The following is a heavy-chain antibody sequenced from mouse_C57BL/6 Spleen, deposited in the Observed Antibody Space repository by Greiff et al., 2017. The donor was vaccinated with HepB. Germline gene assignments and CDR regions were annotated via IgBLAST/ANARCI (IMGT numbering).Heavy chain of an antibody. CDR1: GYTFTSYW. D-gene: IGHD1-1*01. CDR2: IDPSDSET. J-gene: IGHJ1*03. CDR3: ARSGITTLRYFDV. V-gene: IGHV1-52*01. Sequence: QVQLQQPGAELVRPGSSVKLSCKASGYTFTSYWMHWVKQRPIQGLEWIGNIDPSDSETHYNQKFKDKATLTVDKSSSTAYMQLSSLTSEDSAVYYCARSGITTLRYFDVWGTGTTVTVSS.